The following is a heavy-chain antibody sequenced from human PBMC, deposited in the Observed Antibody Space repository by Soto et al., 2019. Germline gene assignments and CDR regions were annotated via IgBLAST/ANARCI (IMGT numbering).Heavy chain of an antibody. CDR1: GGSITNDDYY. V-gene: IGHV4-31*03. D-gene: IGHD2-21*02. CDR2: IYYSGTT. CDR3: ARVHGDDDYFYGMDV. J-gene: IGHJ6*02. Sequence: PSETLSLTCTVSGGSITNDDYYWTWTRQHPGKGLEWIGYIYYSGTTYYNPSLKSRVTISVDTSKNQFSMKLSSVTAADTAVYYCARVHGDDDYFYGMDVWGQRTTVT.